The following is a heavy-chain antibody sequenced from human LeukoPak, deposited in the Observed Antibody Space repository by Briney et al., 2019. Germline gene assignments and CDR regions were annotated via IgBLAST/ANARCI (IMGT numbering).Heavy chain of an antibody. CDR1: GGSFRSST. CDR3: ARGPLHVALSSGSLKWLDP. V-gene: IGHV1-69*05. D-gene: IGHD3-22*01. Sequence: SVKVSCKASGGSFRSSTFAWVRQAPGRGLEWVGGIVPIFGAPNYALDFQGRATITTDESTSTVYLQLTSLISEDTAMYYCARGPLHVALSSGSLKWLDPWGQGSLVTVSS. J-gene: IGHJ5*02. CDR2: IVPIFGAP.